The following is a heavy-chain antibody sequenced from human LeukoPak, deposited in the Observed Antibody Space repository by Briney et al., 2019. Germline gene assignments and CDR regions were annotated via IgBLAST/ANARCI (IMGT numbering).Heavy chain of an antibody. CDR2: ISPTGSTI. Sequence: GGSLRLSCAASGFTLSSYSMNWVRQAPGKGPEWVSYISPTGSTICYADSVRGRFTISRSSGKNSLYLQMTSLRAEDTAVYYCAELGITMIGGVWGKGTTVTISS. CDR1: GFTLSSYS. V-gene: IGHV3-48*01. J-gene: IGHJ6*04. CDR3: AELGITMIGGV. D-gene: IGHD3-10*02.